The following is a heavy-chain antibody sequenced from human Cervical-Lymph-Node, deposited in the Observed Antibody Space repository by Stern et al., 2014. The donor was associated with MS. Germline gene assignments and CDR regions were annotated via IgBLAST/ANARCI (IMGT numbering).Heavy chain of an antibody. V-gene: IGHV4-59*08. CDR3: AGSGTYYPDY. CDR2: VHYSGTP. D-gene: IGHD3-3*01. CDR1: GGSISSYY. J-gene: IGHJ4*02. Sequence: QLQLQESGPGLVKPSETLSLTCSVSGGSISSYYWNWIRQPPGKGLEWIANVHYSGTPNYNPSLKSRVTILIDTSLEKTSLNTSSVTAADTAVYYCAGSGTYYPDYWGQGILVTVSS.